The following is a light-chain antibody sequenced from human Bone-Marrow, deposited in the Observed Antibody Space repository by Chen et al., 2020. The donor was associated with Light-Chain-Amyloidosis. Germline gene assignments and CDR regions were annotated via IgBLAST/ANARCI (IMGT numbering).Light chain of an antibody. V-gene: IGKV4-1*01. CDR2: WAS. CDR3: QQYYSAPFT. CDR1: QSVLYSSNNKNY. Sequence: DLVMTQSPDSLAVSLVERATINCKASQSVLYSSNNKNYLAWYQQKPGQPPKLLISWASTRESGVPDRFTGRGSGTDFTFPISSLQAEDVAVYYCQQYYSAPFTFGPGTKVNI. J-gene: IGKJ3*01.